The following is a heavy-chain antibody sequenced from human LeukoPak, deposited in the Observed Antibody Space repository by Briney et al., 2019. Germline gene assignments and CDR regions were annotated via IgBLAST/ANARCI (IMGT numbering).Heavy chain of an antibody. CDR3: ARDPPRGIAVAGTFY. CDR1: GFTFSSYG. D-gene: IGHD6-19*01. V-gene: IGHV3-30*03. CDR2: ISYDGSNK. J-gene: IGHJ4*02. Sequence: GGSLRLSCAASGFTFSSYGMHWVRQAPGKGLEWVAVISYDGSNKYYADSVKGRFTISRDNSKNTLYLQMNSLRAEDTAVYYCARDPPRGIAVAGTFYWGQGTLVTVSS.